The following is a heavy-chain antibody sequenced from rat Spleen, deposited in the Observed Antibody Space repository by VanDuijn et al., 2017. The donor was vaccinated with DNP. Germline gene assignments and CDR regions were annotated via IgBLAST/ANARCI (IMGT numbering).Heavy chain of an antibody. D-gene: IGHD1-12*03. CDR1: GFTFSNYG. J-gene: IGHJ2*01. CDR3: ATLGYYDGYYPFDY. CDR2: ISTGGGNT. V-gene: IGHV5S13*01. Sequence: EVQLVESGGGLVQPGRSLKLSCAASGFTFSNYGMAWVRQAPTKGLEWVASISTGGGNTYYRDSVKGRFTISRDNAKNTQYLQMDSLRSEDTATYYCATLGYYDGYYPFDYWGQGVMVTVSS.